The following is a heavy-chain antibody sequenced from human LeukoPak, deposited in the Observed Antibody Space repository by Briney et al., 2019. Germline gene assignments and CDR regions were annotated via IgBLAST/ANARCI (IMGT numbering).Heavy chain of an antibody. D-gene: IGHD1-26*01. CDR1: GGSISSYY. CDR3: ARGSYSGSYYYYYGMDV. Sequence: KPSETLSLTCTVSGGSISSYYWSWIRQPPGKGLEWIGYIYYSGSTNYNPSLKTRVTISVDTSKIQFSLNLSSVTAADTAVYYCARGSYSGSYYYYYGMDVWGQGTTVTVSS. J-gene: IGHJ6*02. V-gene: IGHV4-59*01. CDR2: IYYSGST.